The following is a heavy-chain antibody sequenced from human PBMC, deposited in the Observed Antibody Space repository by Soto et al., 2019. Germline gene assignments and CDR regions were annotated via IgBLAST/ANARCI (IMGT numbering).Heavy chain of an antibody. CDR1: GFTFSTYA. V-gene: IGHV3-23*01. D-gene: IGHD3-22*01. Sequence: GGSLRLSCAASGFTFSTYAMNWVRQAPGKGLEWVSGLTDSGHTTYYADSVKGRFTISRDNSKSTLYLQMNSLRAEDTAVYYCAISYYDTSGLFEYWGQGTLVTVSS. CDR3: AISYYDTSGLFEY. CDR2: LTDSGHTT. J-gene: IGHJ4*02.